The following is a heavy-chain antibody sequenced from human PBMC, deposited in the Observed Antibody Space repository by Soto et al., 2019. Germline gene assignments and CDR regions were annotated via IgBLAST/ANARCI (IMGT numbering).Heavy chain of an antibody. CDR3: AKVGSSGGPAKYLF. D-gene: IGHD2-15*01. J-gene: IGHJ4*02. CDR2: ISGSGGST. V-gene: IGHV3-23*01. CDR1: GFTFSSYA. Sequence: GGSLRLSCAASGFTFSSYAMSWVRQAPGKGLEWVSAISGSGGSTYYADSVEGRFTISRDNSKNTLYLQMNSLRAEDTAVYYCAKVGSSGGPAKYLFWGQGTLVTVSS.